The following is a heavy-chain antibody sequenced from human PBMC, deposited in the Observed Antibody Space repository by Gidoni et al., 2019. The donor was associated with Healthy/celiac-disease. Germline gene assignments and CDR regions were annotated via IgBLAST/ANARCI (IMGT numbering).Heavy chain of an antibody. V-gene: IGHV5-51*01. CDR1: GYSFTSYW. D-gene: IGHD6-13*01. CDR3: ARRDSSSWGNWFDP. Sequence: EVQLVQSGAEVKKPGESLKISCTCSGYSFTSYWIGWVRQMPGKGLEWMVIIYPGDADTRYSPSSQGKGTISADKSISTAYLQWSSLKASDTAMYYCARRDSSSWGNWFDPGGQGTLVTVSS. CDR2: IYPGDADT. J-gene: IGHJ5*02.